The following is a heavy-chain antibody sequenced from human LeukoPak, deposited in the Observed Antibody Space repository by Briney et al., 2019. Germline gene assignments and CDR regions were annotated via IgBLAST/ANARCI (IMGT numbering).Heavy chain of an antibody. D-gene: IGHD5-18*01. Sequence: SETLSLTCTVSGGSISSYYWSWIRQPPGKGLEWIGRIYTSGSTNYNPSLKSRVTISVDTSKNQFSLKLSSVTAADTAVYYCARSRGYSYGYLPYYFDYWGQGTLVTVSS. CDR2: IYTSGST. J-gene: IGHJ4*02. V-gene: IGHV4-4*07. CDR3: ARSRGYSYGYLPYYFDY. CDR1: GGSISSYY.